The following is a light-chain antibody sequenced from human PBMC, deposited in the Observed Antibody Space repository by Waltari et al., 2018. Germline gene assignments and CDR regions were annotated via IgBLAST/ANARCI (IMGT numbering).Light chain of an antibody. CDR1: QDIGGY. V-gene: IGKV1-33*01. CDR2: RTT. CDR3: QYYDNLPMFT. J-gene: IGKJ2*01. Sequence: DIQLTQSPSSLAASVGDRVTPTCRARQDIGGYLNWYQHQPGRAPKLLIYRTTILTTGVPSRFSGGASRTDYTLTITNLQPEDIATYYCQYYDNLPMFTFGPGTKVEIK.